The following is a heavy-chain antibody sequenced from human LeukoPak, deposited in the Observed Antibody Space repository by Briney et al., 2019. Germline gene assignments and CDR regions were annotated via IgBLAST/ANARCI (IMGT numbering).Heavy chain of an antibody. Sequence: GGSLRLSCAASGFTFSSYGMHWVRQAPGKGLVWVSHINSDGSITSYADSVKGRFIIFKDNAKNTLYVQMNSLTAEDTAVYYCARGNYDSSGYYDYWGQGTLVTVSS. CDR3: ARGNYDSSGYYDY. CDR2: INSDGSIT. V-gene: IGHV3-74*01. D-gene: IGHD3-22*01. J-gene: IGHJ4*02. CDR1: GFTFSSYG.